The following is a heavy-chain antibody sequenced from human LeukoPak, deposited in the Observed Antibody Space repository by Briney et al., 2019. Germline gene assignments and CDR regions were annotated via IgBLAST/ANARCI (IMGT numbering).Heavy chain of an antibody. J-gene: IGHJ4*02. V-gene: IGHV1-69*05. CDR3: ARAWGIAAAGSDY. D-gene: IGHD6-13*01. CDR1: GGTFSSYA. Sequence: ASVKVSCKASGGTFSSYAISWVRQAPGQGLEWMGGIIPIFGTANYAQKFQGRVTMTTDTSTSTAYMELRSLRSDVTAVYYCARAWGIAAAGSDYWGQGTLVTVSS. CDR2: IIPIFGTA.